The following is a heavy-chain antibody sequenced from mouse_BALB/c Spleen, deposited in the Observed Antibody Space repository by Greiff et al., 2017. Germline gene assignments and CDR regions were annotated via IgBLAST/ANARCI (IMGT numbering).Heavy chain of an antibody. CDR2: ISYDGSN. V-gene: IGHV3-6*02. J-gene: IGHJ4*01. CDR3: AREGLYYAMDY. D-gene: IGHD3-1*01. CDR1: GYSITSGYY. Sequence: EVKVEESGPGLVKPSQSLSLTCSVTGYSITSGYYWNWIRQFPGNKLEWMGYISYDGSNNYNPSLKNRISITRDTSKNQFFLKLNSVTTEDTATYYCAREGLYYAMDYWGQGTSVTVSS.